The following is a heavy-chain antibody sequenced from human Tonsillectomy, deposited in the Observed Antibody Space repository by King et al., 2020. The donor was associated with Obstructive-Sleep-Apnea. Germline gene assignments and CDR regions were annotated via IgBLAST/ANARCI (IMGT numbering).Heavy chain of an antibody. CDR3: ARSPIVVVTAVDY. CDR2: INPSGGSR. CDR1: GYTFTSYY. V-gene: IGHV1-46*03. Sequence: QVQLVESGAEVKKPGASVKVSCKTSGYTFTSYYMHWVRQAPGQGLEWMGIINPSGGSRSYAQKFQGRVTMTRETSTSTVYMELSSLRSEETAVYDCARSPIVVVTAVDYWGQGTLVTVSS. J-gene: IGHJ4*02. D-gene: IGHD2-21*02.